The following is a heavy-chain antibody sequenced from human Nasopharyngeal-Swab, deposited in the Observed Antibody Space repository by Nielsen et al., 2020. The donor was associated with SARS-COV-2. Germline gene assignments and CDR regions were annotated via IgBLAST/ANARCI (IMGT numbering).Heavy chain of an antibody. CDR2: ISVSSLTT. J-gene: IGHJ4*02. D-gene: IGHD2-2*01. CDR3: ARWRGSTTWYFDY. Sequence: GESLKISCAVSGFPLHNYNMIWVRQAPGKGLEWLSYISVSSLTTYYADSVKGRFTISRDNAKNTLYLQINSLRVEDTAVYYCARWRGSTTWYFDYWGQGTLVTVSS. CDR1: GFPLHNYN. V-gene: IGHV3-48*04.